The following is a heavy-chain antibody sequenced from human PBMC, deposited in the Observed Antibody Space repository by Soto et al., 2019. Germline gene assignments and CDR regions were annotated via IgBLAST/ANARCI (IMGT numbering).Heavy chain of an antibody. D-gene: IGHD6-6*01. CDR3: ARGGIAARRDIFDY. V-gene: IGHV4-34*01. Sequence: SETLSLTCAVYGGSFSGYYWSWIRQPPGKGLEWIGEINHSGSTNYNPSLKSRVTISVDTSKNQFPLKLSSVTAADTAVYYCARGGIAARRDIFDYWGQGTLVTVSS. CDR1: GGSFSGYY. J-gene: IGHJ4*02. CDR2: INHSGST.